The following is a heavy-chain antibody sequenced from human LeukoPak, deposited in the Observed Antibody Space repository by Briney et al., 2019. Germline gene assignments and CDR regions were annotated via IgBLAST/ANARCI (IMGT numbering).Heavy chain of an antibody. J-gene: IGHJ2*01. Sequence: SGTLSLTCAVSGGSFSSSNWWSWVRQLPGKGLEWIGEIYHSGSTNYNPSLKSRVTISVDKSKNQFSLKLSSVTAADTAVYYCARGGNAGHDYDPLWYFDLWGRGTLVTVSS. V-gene: IGHV4-4*02. CDR1: GGSFSSSNW. D-gene: IGHD4-17*01. CDR2: IYHSGST. CDR3: ARGGNAGHDYDPLWYFDL.